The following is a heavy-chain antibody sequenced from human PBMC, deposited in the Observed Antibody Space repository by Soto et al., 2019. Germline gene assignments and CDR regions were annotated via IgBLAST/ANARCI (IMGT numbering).Heavy chain of an antibody. V-gene: IGHV1-18*01. J-gene: IGHJ3*02. D-gene: IGHD4-17*01. CDR3: ARENYGDYASNDHDAFDI. CDR1: GYTFTSYG. Sequence: ASVKVSCKASGYTFTSYGISWVRQAPGQGLEWMGWISAYNGNTNYAQKLQGRVTMTTDTSTSTAYMELRSLRSGDTAVYYCARENYGDYASNDHDAFDIWGQGTMVTVSS. CDR2: ISAYNGNT.